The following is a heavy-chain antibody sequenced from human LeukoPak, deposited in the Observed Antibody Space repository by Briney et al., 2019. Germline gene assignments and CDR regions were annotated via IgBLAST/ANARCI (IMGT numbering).Heavy chain of an antibody. J-gene: IGHJ3*02. CDR1: GYRFTSYW. D-gene: IGHD5-18*01. CDR3: ARLGQDTAMASAFDI. Sequence: GESLQISCKGSGYRFTSYWIGWVRPMPGKGLEWMGIIYPGDSDTRYSPSFQGQVTISADKSISTAYLQWSSLKASDTAMYYCARLGQDTAMASAFDIWGQGTMVTVSS. CDR2: IYPGDSDT. V-gene: IGHV5-51*01.